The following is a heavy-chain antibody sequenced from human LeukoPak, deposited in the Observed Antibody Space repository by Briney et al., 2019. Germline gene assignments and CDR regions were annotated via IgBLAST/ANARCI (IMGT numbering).Heavy chain of an antibody. CDR1: GGSISSTSYY. V-gene: IGHV4-39*01. Sequence: SETLSLTCTVSGGSISSTSYYSGWIRQPPGKRLEWIGSIYYSGSTYYNPSLRSRVTISVDTSRNQFSLKLTSVTAADTGVYYCAMQRGYYYHMDVWGNGTTVTVSS. CDR2: IYYSGST. CDR3: AMQRGYYYHMDV. J-gene: IGHJ6*03. D-gene: IGHD6-25*01.